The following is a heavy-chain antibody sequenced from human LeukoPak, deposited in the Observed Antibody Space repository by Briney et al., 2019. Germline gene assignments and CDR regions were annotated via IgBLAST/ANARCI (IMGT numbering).Heavy chain of an antibody. CDR1: GGSFSGYY. Sequence: PSETLSLTCAVYGGSFSGYYWSWIRQPPGKGLEWIGEINHSGSTNYNPSLKSRVTISVDTSKNQFSLKLSSVTAADTAVYYCARAPANYYDSSGYYDYWGQGTLVTVSS. J-gene: IGHJ4*02. CDR2: INHSGST. CDR3: ARAPANYYDSSGYYDY. V-gene: IGHV4-34*01. D-gene: IGHD3-22*01.